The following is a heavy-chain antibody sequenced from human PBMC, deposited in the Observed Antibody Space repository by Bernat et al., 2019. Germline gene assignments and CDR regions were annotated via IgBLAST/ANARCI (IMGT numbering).Heavy chain of an antibody. CDR1: GGSFSGYY. V-gene: IGHV4-34*01. CDR3: ARGLGCSSTSCHPRSSNYDELSQLVDV. D-gene: IGHD2-2*01. J-gene: IGHJ6*04. Sequence: QVQLQQWGAGLLKPSETLSLTCAVYGGSFSGYYWSWIRQPPGKGLEWIGEINHSGSTNYNPSLKSRVTISVDTSKNQCSPKLSSVTAADTAVYYCARGLGCSSTSCHPRSSNYDELSQLVDVWGKGTTVTVSS. CDR2: INHSGST.